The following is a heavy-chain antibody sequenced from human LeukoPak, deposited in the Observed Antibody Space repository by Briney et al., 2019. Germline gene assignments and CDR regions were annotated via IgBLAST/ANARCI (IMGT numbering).Heavy chain of an antibody. D-gene: IGHD6-13*01. CDR2: INWNSGGT. J-gene: IGHJ4*02. CDR3: TKDITAGGLDY. CDR1: GFTFNNHA. V-gene: IGHV3-9*01. Sequence: GGSLKLSCEASGFTFNNHAMNWIRQIPGKGLEWFSGINWNSGGTGYADSVKGRFTISRDKAKNSLYLQMNSLRTDDTALYYCTKDITAGGLDYWGQGTLVTVSS.